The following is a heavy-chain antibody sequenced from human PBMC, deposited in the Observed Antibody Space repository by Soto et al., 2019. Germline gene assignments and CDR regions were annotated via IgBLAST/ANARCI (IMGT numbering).Heavy chain of an antibody. CDR3: ARLRIYYYYGMDV. CDR2: IYSGGST. V-gene: IGHV3-66*04. D-gene: IGHD3-10*01. CDR1: GFTVSSNS. J-gene: IGHJ6*02. Sequence: EVQLVESGGGLVQPGGSLRLSCAASGFTVSSNSMSWVRQAPGKGLEWVSVIYSGGSTYYADSVKGRFTISRDNSKNTLYLQMNSLRAEDTAVYYCARLRIYYYYGMDVWGQGTTVTVSS.